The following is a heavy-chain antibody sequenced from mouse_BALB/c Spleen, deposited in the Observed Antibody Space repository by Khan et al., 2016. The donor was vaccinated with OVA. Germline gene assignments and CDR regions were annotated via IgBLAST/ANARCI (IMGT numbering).Heavy chain of an antibody. D-gene: IGHD1-1*01. V-gene: IGHV9-2-1*01. CDR3: AGRFIY. CDR1: GYIFTDYA. CDR2: INTETGEA. Sequence: QIQLVQSGPQLKKPGETVKISCRASGYIFTDYAMHWVRQAPGKVLRWMGWINTETGEATYADDFKGRFAFSLETSATTAYLQINNLKNEDTATYYWAGRFIYWGQGTRVTVSA. J-gene: IGHJ3*01.